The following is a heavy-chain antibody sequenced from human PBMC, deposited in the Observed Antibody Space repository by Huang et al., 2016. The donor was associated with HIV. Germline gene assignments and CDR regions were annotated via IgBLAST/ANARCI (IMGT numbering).Heavy chain of an antibody. D-gene: IGHD5-18*01. CDR1: GFPFNNHA. J-gene: IGHJ3*02. CDR2: ISNDGSNN. CDR3: ARAKDTWDAYDI. V-gene: IGHV3-30-3*01. Sequence: QVQLVESGGGVVQPGRSLRPSCAALGFPFNNHAMHWVRQAPGKGLDWVAVISNDGSNNYYADSVKGRFTISRDSSKSTLFLHMTSLRTEDTAVYYCARAKDTWDAYDIWGQGTMVIVSS.